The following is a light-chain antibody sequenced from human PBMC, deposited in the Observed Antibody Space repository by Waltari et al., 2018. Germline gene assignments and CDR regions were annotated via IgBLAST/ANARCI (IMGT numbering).Light chain of an antibody. J-gene: IGLJ2*01. CDR3: QSYENSNVI. CDR1: SGRIASNF. Sequence: NFVLTQPHSVSASPGKTVTISCARSSGRIASNFVQWFQHRPGSSPTTVIYHDNRRPSGVPDRFSGSIDSSSNSASLTISGLMTEDEAAYYCQSYENSNVIFGGGTELTVL. V-gene: IGLV6-57*01. CDR2: HDN.